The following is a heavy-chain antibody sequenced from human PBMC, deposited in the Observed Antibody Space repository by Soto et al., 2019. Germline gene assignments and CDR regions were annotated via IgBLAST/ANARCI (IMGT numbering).Heavy chain of an antibody. Sequence: ASVKVSCKASGYTFTGQYMHWVRQAPGQGLEWMGWINPNSGGTNYAQKFQGWVTMTRDTSTTTAYMELRSLRSDDTAVYYCARVVPGAEAWFGPWGRGTLVTVSS. D-gene: IGHD2-2*01. J-gene: IGHJ5*02. CDR1: GYTFTGQY. CDR2: INPNSGGT. CDR3: ARVVPGAEAWFGP. V-gene: IGHV1-2*04.